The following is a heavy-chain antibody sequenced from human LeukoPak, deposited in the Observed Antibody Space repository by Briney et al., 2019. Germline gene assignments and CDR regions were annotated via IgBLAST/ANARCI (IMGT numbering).Heavy chain of an antibody. J-gene: IGHJ3*02. CDR3: ARPRVVVTADAFDI. CDR1: GFTFSSYW. V-gene: IGHV3-74*01. D-gene: IGHD2-21*02. CDR2: INTDGSST. Sequence: GGSLRLSCAASGFTFSSYWMHWVRQAPGKGLVWVSRINTDGSSTSYADSVKGRFTISRDNAKNTLYLQMNSLRAEDTAVYYCARPRVVVTADAFDIWGQGTMVTVSS.